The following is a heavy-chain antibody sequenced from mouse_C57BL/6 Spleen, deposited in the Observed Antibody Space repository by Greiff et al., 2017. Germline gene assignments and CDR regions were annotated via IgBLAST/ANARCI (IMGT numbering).Heavy chain of an antibody. Sequence: EVQLQQSGTVLARPGASVKMSCTNSGYTFTSDWMHWVKQRPGQGLEWIGAIYPGNSDTSYNQKFKGKAKLTAVTSASTAYMALSSLTNEDSAVYYFTRFYYDYAMDYWGQGTSVTVS. D-gene: IGHD2-4*01. J-gene: IGHJ4*01. CDR3: TRFYYDYAMDY. V-gene: IGHV1-5*01. CDR1: GYTFTSDW. CDR2: IYPGNSDT.